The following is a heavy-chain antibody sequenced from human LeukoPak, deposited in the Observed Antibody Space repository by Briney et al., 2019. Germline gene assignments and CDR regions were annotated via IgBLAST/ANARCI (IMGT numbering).Heavy chain of an antibody. V-gene: IGHV3-53*01. J-gene: IGHJ4*02. CDR2: TYSNGRT. D-gene: IGHD1-26*01. CDR1: GFTVSSNY. CDR3: ARDPGDSGSYPYYFDY. Sequence: GGSLRLSCAASGFTVSSNYMSWVRQAPGKGLEWVSVTYSNGRTYYADSVKGRFTISRDISKNTLYLQMNSLRAEDTALYYCARDPGDSGSYPYYFDYWGQGTLVTVSS.